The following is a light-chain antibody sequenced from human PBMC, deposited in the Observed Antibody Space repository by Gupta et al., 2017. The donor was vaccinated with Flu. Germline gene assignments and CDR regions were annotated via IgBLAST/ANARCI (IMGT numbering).Light chain of an antibody. J-gene: IGKJ4*01. CDR3: RQRDKWPLT. CDR1: QSIGSH. Sequence: VLTQAPANLPLPPGERATPSCRTGQSIGSHIGWYQQKPGQPPRHLIYDGSSRASSIPARITGSGCGANFTLTITSLEPEDFAVYYCRQRDKWPLTFGEGTKVEIK. CDR2: DGS. V-gene: IGKV3-11*01.